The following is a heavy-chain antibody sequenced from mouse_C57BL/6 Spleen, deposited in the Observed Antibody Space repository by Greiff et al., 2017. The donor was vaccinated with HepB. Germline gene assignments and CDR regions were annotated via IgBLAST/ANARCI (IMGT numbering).Heavy chain of an antibody. CDR3: VREGTTVVALDN. CDR1: GYTFTSYW. J-gene: IGHJ4*01. V-gene: IGHV1-52*01. CDR2: IDPSDSET. D-gene: IGHD1-1*01. Sequence: QVQLQQPGAELVRPGSSVKLSCKASGYTFTSYWMHWVKQRPIQGLEWIGNIDPSDSETHYNQKFKDKATLTVDKSSSTAYMQLSSLTSEDTAVYYCVREGTTVVALDNWGQGTPVTASS.